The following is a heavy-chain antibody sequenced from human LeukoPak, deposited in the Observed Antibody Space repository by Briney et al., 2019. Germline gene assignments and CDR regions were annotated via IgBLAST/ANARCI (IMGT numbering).Heavy chain of an antibody. D-gene: IGHD3-22*01. J-gene: IGHJ4*02. CDR1: GFTVSNNY. CDR2: IYGAGST. CDR3: ATPRSGYYYYFDY. V-gene: IGHV3-66*01. Sequence: GGSLRLSCAASGFTVSNNYMSWVRQAPGKGLEWVSVIYGAGSTYYADSVKGRFTISRDNSKNTLYLQMNSLRAEDTAVYYCATPRSGYYYYFDYWGQGTLVAVSS.